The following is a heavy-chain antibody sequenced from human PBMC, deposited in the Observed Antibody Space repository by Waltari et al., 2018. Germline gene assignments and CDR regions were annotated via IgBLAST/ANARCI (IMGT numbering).Heavy chain of an antibody. CDR2: INSDGSST. Sequence: EVQLVESGGGLVQPGGSLRLSCAASGFTFSSYWMHWVRQAPGKGLVWVSRINSDGSSTSYADSVKGRFTISRDNAKNTLYLQMNSLRAEDTAVYYCAREGYGSGSYSYYYMDVWGKGTTVTISS. CDR1: GFTFSSYW. V-gene: IGHV3-74*01. J-gene: IGHJ6*03. D-gene: IGHD3-10*01. CDR3: AREGYGSGSYSYYYMDV.